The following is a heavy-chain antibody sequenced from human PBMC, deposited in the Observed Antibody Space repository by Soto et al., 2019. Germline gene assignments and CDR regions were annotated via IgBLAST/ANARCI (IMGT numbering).Heavy chain of an antibody. CDR3: AREGLGYYYMDV. D-gene: IGHD6-19*01. Sequence: PSETLSLTCTVSGGSISSYYWSWIRQPPGKGLEWIGYIYYSGSTNYNPSLKSRVTISVDTSKNQFSLKLSSVTAADTAVYYCAREGLGYYYMDVWGKGTTVTVSS. V-gene: IGHV4-59*01. CDR2: IYYSGST. J-gene: IGHJ6*03. CDR1: GGSISSYY.